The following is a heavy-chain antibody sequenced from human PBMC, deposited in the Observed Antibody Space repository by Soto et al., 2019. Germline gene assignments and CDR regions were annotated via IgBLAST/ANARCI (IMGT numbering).Heavy chain of an antibody. CDR3: ARNPTYYDFWSGYYTGDVIDY. Sequence: GGSLRLSCAASGFTFSDYYMSWIRQAPGKGLEWVSYISSSGSTIYYADSVKGRFTISRDNAKNSLYLQMNSLRAEDKAVYYCARNPTYYDFWSGYYTGDVIDYWGQGTLVTVSS. V-gene: IGHV3-11*01. CDR2: ISSSGSTI. J-gene: IGHJ4*02. CDR1: GFTFSDYY. D-gene: IGHD3-3*01.